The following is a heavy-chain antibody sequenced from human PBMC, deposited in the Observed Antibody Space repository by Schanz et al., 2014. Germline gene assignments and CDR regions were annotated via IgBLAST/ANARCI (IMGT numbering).Heavy chain of an antibody. J-gene: IGHJ6*02. V-gene: IGHV4-34*01. Sequence: QVQLQQWGAGLLKPSETLSLTCAVYGGPFSGYFWSWIRQSPGKGLQWIGEIHHSGSIIYNPSLREGGPLSMETSKNQFFLKVTSVTAADTAVYYCARHLVNAYGMDVWGQGTAVTVSS. CDR2: IHHSGSI. CDR3: ARHLVNAYGMDV. D-gene: IGHD3-3*02. CDR1: GGPFSGYF.